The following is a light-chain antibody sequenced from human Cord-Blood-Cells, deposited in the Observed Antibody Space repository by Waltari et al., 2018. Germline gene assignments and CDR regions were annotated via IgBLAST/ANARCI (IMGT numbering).Light chain of an antibody. CDR1: SSDVGSYNL. Sequence: QSALTQPASVSGSPGQSIHISCTGTSSDVGSYNLVSWYQQHPGKAPKLRTYEGSKRPSGFSNRFSGSKSGNTASRTISGLQAEDDADYYCCSYAGSSTLVFGGGTKLTVL. CDR3: CSYAGSSTLV. J-gene: IGLJ2*01. V-gene: IGLV2-23*01. CDR2: EGS.